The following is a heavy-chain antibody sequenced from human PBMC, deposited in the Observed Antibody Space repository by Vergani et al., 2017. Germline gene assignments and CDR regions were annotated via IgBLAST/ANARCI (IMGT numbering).Heavy chain of an antibody. Sequence: QVQLVQSGTDVKKPGASVKVSCKASGYTFTTYGISWVRQAPGQGLEWMGWISASNGNTNYAQKLLGRVTMTTDSSTSTAYMELRSRRSDDTAVYYCARGRLKIEGVTSNWFDPWGQGTLVTVSS. CDR1: GYTFTTYG. CDR2: ISASNGNT. D-gene: IGHD1-26*01. CDR3: ARGRLKIEGVTSNWFDP. J-gene: IGHJ5*02. V-gene: IGHV1-18*01.